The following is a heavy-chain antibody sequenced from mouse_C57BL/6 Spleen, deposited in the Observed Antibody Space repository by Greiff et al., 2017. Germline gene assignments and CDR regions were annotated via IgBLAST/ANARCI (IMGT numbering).Heavy chain of an antibody. D-gene: IGHD4-1*01. J-gene: IGHJ1*03. V-gene: IGHV5-6*01. CDR2: ISSGGSYT. Sequence: EVQRVESGGDLVKPGGSLKLSCAASGFTFSSYGMSWVRQTPDKRLEWVATISSGGSYTYYPDSVKGRFTISRDKAKNTLYLQMSSLKSEDTAMYYCARPWDWYFDVWGTGTTVTVSS. CDR3: ARPWDWYFDV. CDR1: GFTFSSYG.